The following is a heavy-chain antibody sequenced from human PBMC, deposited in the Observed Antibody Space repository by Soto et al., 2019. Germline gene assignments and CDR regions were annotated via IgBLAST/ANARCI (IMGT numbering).Heavy chain of an antibody. CDR3: ARDQPGYSYGYGLGY. J-gene: IGHJ4*02. Sequence: GGSLRLSSAASAFTFSSYSMNLVRQAPGKGLEWVSSISSSSSYIYYADSVKGRFTISRDNAKNSLYLQMNSLRAEDTAVYYCARDQPGYSYGYGLGYWGQGALGTVSS. CDR1: AFTFSSYS. D-gene: IGHD5-18*01. V-gene: IGHV3-21*01. CDR2: ISSSSSYI.